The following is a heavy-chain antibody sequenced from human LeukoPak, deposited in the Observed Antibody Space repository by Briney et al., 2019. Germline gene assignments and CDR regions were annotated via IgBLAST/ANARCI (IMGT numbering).Heavy chain of an antibody. Sequence: ASVKVSCKASGYTFTGYYMHWVRQAPGQGLEWMGWINPNSGGTNYAQKFQGRVTMTRDTSISTAYMELSRLRSDDTAVYYCARDLTPYYYDSSGYPNYFDYWGQGTLVTVSS. V-gene: IGHV1-2*02. D-gene: IGHD3-22*01. CDR1: GYTFTGYY. J-gene: IGHJ4*02. CDR3: ARDLTPYYYDSSGYPNYFDY. CDR2: INPNSGGT.